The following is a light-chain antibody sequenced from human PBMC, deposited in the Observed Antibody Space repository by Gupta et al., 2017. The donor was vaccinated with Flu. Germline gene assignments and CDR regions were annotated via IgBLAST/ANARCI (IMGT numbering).Light chain of an antibody. V-gene: IGKV1-33*01. CDR2: TAS. CDR1: HDINNI. Sequence: DIQMTQSPSSLSASVGDRLTITCQASHDINNILNWYQQKPGKAPKLLISTASSLQAGVLSRFGGSGSVTDFTRTRSRMESEDSGTHDCQRFFTFGHGTKVDIK. J-gene: IGKJ3*01. CDR3: QRFFT.